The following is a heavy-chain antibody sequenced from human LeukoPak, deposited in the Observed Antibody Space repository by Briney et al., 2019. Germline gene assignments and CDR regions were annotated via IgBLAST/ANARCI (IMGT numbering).Heavy chain of an antibody. J-gene: IGHJ3*01. Sequence: GGSLRLSCAASGFTFSSYSMNWVRQAPGKGLEWVSSISSSSGYIYYADSVKGRFTISRDNAKNSLYLQMNSLRAEDTAVYYCARDHNYDERPWVGAFDLWGQGTVVTVSS. D-gene: IGHD3-22*01. CDR3: ARDHNYDERPWVGAFDL. V-gene: IGHV3-21*01. CDR2: ISSSSGYI. CDR1: GFTFSSYS.